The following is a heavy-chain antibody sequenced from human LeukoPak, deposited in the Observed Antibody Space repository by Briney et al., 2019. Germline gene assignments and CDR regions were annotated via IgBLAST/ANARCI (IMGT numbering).Heavy chain of an antibody. CDR2: ILNDGSQE. D-gene: IGHD3-22*01. Sequence: GGSLRLSCAASGFTFSSYGMHWVRQAPGKGLEWVAVILNDGSQEKYADSVKGRFSISRDNAKNSLHLQMNSLRAEDTAVYYCARDWLAGNPYHAFDLWGKGTMVTVSS. CDR3: ARDWLAGNPYHAFDL. V-gene: IGHV3-33*01. J-gene: IGHJ3*01. CDR1: GFTFSSYG.